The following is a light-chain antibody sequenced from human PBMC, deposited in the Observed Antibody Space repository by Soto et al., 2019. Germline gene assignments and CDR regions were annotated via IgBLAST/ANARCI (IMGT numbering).Light chain of an antibody. V-gene: IGKV1-39*01. Sequence: DIQMTQSPSSLSASVGDRVTITCRASQSISSYLNWYQQKPGKAPKLPIYAASNLQSGVPSRFSGSGSGTDFTLTISSLQAEDIATYYCQQSYGTTMYTFGQGTRLEIK. CDR2: AAS. CDR3: QQSYGTTMYT. J-gene: IGKJ5*01. CDR1: QSISSY.